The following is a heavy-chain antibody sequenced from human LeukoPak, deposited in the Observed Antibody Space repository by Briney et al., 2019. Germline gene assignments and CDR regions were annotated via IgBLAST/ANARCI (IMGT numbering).Heavy chain of an antibody. Sequence: GASVKVSCKASGYTFTSYDINWVRQATGKGLEWMGWMNPNSGNTGYAQKFQGRVTMTRNTSISTAYMELSSLRSEDTAVYYCARRRRMSSGWYGNWFDPWGQGTLVTVSS. D-gene: IGHD6-19*01. CDR2: MNPNSGNT. J-gene: IGHJ5*02. CDR1: GYTFTSYD. CDR3: ARRRRMSSGWYGNWFDP. V-gene: IGHV1-8*01.